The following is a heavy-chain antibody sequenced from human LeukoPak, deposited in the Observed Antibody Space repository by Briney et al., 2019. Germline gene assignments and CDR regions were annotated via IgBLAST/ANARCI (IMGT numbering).Heavy chain of an antibody. CDR3: ATKYVIRRSTEMLPDYYYYYMDV. CDR2: ISAYNGNT. J-gene: IGHJ6*03. V-gene: IGHV1-18*01. Sequence: ASVKVSCKASGYTFTTYGISWVRQAPGQGLEWMGWISAYNGNTNYAQKFQGRVTMTTDTSTSTAYMELSSLRSEDTAVYYCATKYVIRRSTEMLPDYYYYYMDVWRKRTTVTVSS. CDR1: GYTFTTYG. D-gene: IGHD4-17*01.